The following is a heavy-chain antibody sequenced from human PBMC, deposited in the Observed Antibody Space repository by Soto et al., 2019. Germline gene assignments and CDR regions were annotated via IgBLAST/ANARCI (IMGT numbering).Heavy chain of an antibody. V-gene: IGHV3-30*18. CDR1: GFTFSSYG. CDR2: ISYDGSNK. Sequence: TGGSLRLSCAASGFTFSSYGMHWVRQAPGKGLEWVAVISYDGSNKYYADSVKGRFTISRDNSKNTLYLQMNSLRAEDTAVYYCAKSGFYDSSGYGPFDYWGQGTLVTVSS. CDR3: AKSGFYDSSGYGPFDY. J-gene: IGHJ4*02. D-gene: IGHD3-22*01.